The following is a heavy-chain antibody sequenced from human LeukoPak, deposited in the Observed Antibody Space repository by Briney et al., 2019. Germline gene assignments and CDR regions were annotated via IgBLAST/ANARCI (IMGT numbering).Heavy chain of an antibody. CDR3: AKGGHSYGYADY. Sequence: PGRSLRLSCAASGFTFSTYAMHWVRQAPGKGLGWVTAISSDGSNKNYADFVKGRFTSSRDNSKNSLYLQMNSLRAEDTAVYYCAKGGHSYGYADYWGQGTLVTVSS. CDR2: ISSDGSNK. V-gene: IGHV3-30*18. CDR1: GFTFSTYA. J-gene: IGHJ4*02. D-gene: IGHD5-18*01.